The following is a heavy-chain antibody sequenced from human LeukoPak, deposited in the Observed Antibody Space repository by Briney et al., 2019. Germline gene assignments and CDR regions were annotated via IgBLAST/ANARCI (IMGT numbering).Heavy chain of an antibody. J-gene: IGHJ6*02. CDR2: FDPEDGET. CDR3: ATWDYGSGSQYYYGMDV. V-gene: IGHV1-24*01. Sequence: ASVKVSCKVSGYTLTELSMHWVRQAPGKGLEWMGGFDPEDGETIYAQKSQGRVTMTEDTSTDTAYMELSSLRSEDTAVYYCATWDYGSGSQYYYGMDVWGQGTTVTVSS. D-gene: IGHD3-10*01. CDR1: GYTLTELS.